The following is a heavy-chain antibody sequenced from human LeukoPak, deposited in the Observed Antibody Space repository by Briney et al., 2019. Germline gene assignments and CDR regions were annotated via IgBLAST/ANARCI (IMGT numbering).Heavy chain of an antibody. CDR3: ARGVRLRRTKYYYYHYMDV. D-gene: IGHD5-18*01. Sequence: ASVKVSCKASGYTFTSYDINWVRQATGQGLEWMGWMNPNSGNTGYAQKFQGRVTMTRNTPISTAYMELSSLRSEDTAVYYCARGVRLRRTKYYYYHYMDVWGKGTTVTVSS. J-gene: IGHJ6*03. CDR2: MNPNSGNT. V-gene: IGHV1-8*01. CDR1: GYTFTSYD.